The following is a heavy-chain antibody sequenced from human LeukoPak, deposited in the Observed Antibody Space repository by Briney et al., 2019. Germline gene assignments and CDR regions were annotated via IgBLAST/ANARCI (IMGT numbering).Heavy chain of an antibody. Sequence: SETLSLTCTVSGGSISSYSYYWGWLRQPPGKGLEWIGSIHYGGSTYYNPSLKSRVTISVDTSKNQFSLKLSSVTAADTAVYFCPRGYCSGGSCYESRGWFDYWGQGTLVTVSS. CDR2: IHYGGST. J-gene: IGHJ4*02. V-gene: IGHV4-39*07. D-gene: IGHD2-15*01. CDR3: PRGYCSGGSCYESRGWFDY. CDR1: GGSISSYSYY.